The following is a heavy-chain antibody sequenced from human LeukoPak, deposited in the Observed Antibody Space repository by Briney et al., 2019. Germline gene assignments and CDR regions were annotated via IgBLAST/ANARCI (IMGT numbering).Heavy chain of an antibody. J-gene: IGHJ5*02. Sequence: SETLSLTCAVYGGSFSGYYWSWIRQPPGKGLKWIGEINHSGSTNYNPSLKSRVTISVDTSKNQFSLKLSSVTAADTAVYYCARRAHVIAVAGVDVSWFDPWGQGTLVTVSS. V-gene: IGHV4-34*01. CDR1: GGSFSGYY. CDR3: ARRAHVIAVAGVDVSWFDP. D-gene: IGHD6-19*01. CDR2: INHSGST.